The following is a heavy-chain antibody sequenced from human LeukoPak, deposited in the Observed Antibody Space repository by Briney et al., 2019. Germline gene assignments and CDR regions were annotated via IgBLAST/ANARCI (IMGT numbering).Heavy chain of an antibody. CDR1: GYTFTGYY. V-gene: IGHV1-2*02. J-gene: IGHJ4*02. D-gene: IGHD4-23*01. CDR3: ARDLFTLYGGNSGFHFDY. CDR2: INPNSGVT. Sequence: GASVKVSCKASGYTFTGYYMHWVRQAPGQGHEWMGWINPNSGVTNYAQKFQGRVTMTRDTSISTAYMELSSLRSDDTAVYYCARDLFTLYGGNSGFHFDYWGQGALVTVSS.